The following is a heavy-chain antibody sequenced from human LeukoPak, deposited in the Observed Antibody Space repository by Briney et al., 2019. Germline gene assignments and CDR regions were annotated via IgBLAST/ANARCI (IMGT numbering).Heavy chain of an antibody. J-gene: IGHJ4*02. CDR2: IYHSGST. Sequence: SETLSLTCTVSGYSISSGYYWGWIRQPPGQGLEWIGSIYHSGSTYYSPSLKSRVTISVDTSKNQFSLKLSSVTAADTAVYYCAREAPIAAGHFDYWGQGTLVTVSS. V-gene: IGHV4-38-2*02. CDR1: GYSISSGYY. D-gene: IGHD6-13*01. CDR3: AREAPIAAGHFDY.